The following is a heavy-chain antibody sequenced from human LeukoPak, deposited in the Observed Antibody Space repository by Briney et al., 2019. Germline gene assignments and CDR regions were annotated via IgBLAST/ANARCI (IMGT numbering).Heavy chain of an antibody. D-gene: IGHD2-2*02. V-gene: IGHV4-34*01. CDR1: GGSFSGYY. Sequence: SEILSLTCAVYGGSFSGYYWSWIRQPPGKGLEWIGEINHSGSTNYNPSLKSRVTISVDTSKNQFSLKLSSVTAADTAAYYCARATYCSSTSCYMGKGNFDYWGQGTLVTVSS. CDR3: ARATYCSSTSCYMGKGNFDY. CDR2: INHSGST. J-gene: IGHJ4*02.